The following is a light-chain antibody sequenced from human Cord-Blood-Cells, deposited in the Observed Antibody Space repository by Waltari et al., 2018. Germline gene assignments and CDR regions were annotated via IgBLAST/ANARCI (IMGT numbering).Light chain of an antibody. Sequence: QSALPQPASVSGSPGQSITISCTGTSSDVGSYNLVSWYQQHPGKDPKLMIYEGSKRPSGVSNRFSGSKSGNTASLTISGLQAEDEADYYCCSYAGSSTFVVFGGGTKLTVL. CDR2: EGS. V-gene: IGLV2-23*03. CDR1: SSDVGSYNL. CDR3: CSYAGSSTFVV. J-gene: IGLJ2*01.